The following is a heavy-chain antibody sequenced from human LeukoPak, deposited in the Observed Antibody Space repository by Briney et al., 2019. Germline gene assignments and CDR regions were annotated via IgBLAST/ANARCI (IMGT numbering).Heavy chain of an antibody. Sequence: GGSLRLSCAVSGITLSNYGMSWVRQAPGKGLEWVAGISDSGGSTNYADSVKGRFTISRDNPKNTLYLQMNSLRAEDTAVYFCAKRGVVIRVILVGFHKEAYYYDSWGQGALVTVSS. V-gene: IGHV3-23*01. J-gene: IGHJ4*02. D-gene: IGHD3-22*01. CDR1: GITLSNYG. CDR3: AKRGVVIRVILVGFHKEAYYYDS. CDR2: ISDSGGST.